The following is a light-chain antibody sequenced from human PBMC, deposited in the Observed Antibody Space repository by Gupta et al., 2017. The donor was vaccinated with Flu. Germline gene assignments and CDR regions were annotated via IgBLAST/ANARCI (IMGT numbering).Light chain of an antibody. J-gene: IGLJ1*01. Sequence: QSALTQPRSVSASPGQSVTISCSGTPSDVGGYHYVSWYQQHPGNAPKLLIHDVTERPSGVPDRFSGSKSGNTAALTISGLQTEEEADYYCCSFAGSQTVRVFGTGTQVTVL. CDR1: PSDVGGYHY. CDR2: DVT. V-gene: IGLV2-11*01. CDR3: CSFAGSQTVRV.